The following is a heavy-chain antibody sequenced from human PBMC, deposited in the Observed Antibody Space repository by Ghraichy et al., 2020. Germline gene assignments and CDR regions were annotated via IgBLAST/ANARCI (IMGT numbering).Heavy chain of an antibody. CDR2: ISDSGGST. V-gene: IGHV3-23*01. CDR3: AKGPTVFGVVIIPQYYFGY. D-gene: IGHD3-3*01. CDR1: GFTFSSYA. Sequence: GGSLRLSCAASGFTFSSYAMSWVRQAPGKGLEWVSAISDSGGSTHYADSVKGRFTISRDNSKNTLYLQMNSLRAEDTAVYYCAKGPTVFGVVIIPQYYFGYWGQGTLVTVSS. J-gene: IGHJ4*02.